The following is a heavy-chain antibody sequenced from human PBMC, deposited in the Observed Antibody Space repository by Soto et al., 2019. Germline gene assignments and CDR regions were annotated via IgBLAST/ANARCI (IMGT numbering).Heavy chain of an antibody. D-gene: IGHD6-13*01. CDR2: ISGVGSTT. CDR3: ARIQDAAGTDY. V-gene: IGHV3-23*01. CDR1: EFTFSNYA. J-gene: IGHJ4*02. Sequence: EVQLLESGGGLVQPGGSLRLSCAASEFTFSNYAMTWVRQAPGKGLEWVASISGVGSTTYHADSVRGRFTISRDNVRNTLYLQMNGLRAEDTALYDCARIQDAAGTDYWGQGTLVTVSS.